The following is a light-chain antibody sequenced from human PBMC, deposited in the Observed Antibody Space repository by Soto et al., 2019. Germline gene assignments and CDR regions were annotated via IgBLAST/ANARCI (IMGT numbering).Light chain of an antibody. V-gene: IGKV3-20*01. J-gene: IGKJ4*01. CDR2: GAS. CDR3: QQYGVSPT. CDR1: QTISNTF. Sequence: IELTQSPGTLSLSPWERATLSCRASQTISNTFLAWYQQRPGQAPRLLIYGASGRAAGIPDRFSGSGSGTDFTLSISRLEPEDFAVYYCQQYGVSPTFGGGTKVDIK.